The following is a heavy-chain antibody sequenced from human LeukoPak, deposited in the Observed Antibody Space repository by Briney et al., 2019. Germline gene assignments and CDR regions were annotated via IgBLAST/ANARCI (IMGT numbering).Heavy chain of an antibody. D-gene: IGHD3-9*01. CDR1: GGSISSSPCY. CDR3: ARGGHVTGSDDILTGYYQYNWFDP. V-gene: IGHV4-39*07. J-gene: IGHJ5*02. CDR2: ICSGGST. Sequence: KSSETLSLTCTVSGGSISSSPCYWGWIRQSPGKGLEWFGTICSGGSTYYNPSLKSRVTISVDRSKNQFSLKLSSVTAADTAVYYCARGGHVTGSDDILTGYYQYNWFDPWGQGTLVTVSS.